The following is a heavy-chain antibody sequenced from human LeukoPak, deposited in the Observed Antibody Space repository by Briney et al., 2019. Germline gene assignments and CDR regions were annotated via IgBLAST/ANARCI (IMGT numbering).Heavy chain of an antibody. CDR1: GFTASTNY. CDR2: IYSGGTT. D-gene: IGHD6-19*01. V-gene: IGHV3-66*01. CDR3: ARGLEQWHGFDF. J-gene: IGHJ4*02. Sequence: GGSLRHSCAASGFTASTNYMSWGRQAPGKGLEWVAVIYSGGTTYYADSVKGRFTISRDNSQNTMYLQMNSLRAEDTAVYYCARGLEQWHGFDFWGQGTLVTVSS.